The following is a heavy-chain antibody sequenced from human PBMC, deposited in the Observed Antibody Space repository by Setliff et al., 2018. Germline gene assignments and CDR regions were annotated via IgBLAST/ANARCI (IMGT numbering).Heavy chain of an antibody. V-gene: IGHV1-18*01. J-gene: IGHJ4*02. Sequence: ASVKVSCKASGYTFTSYGITWVRQAPGQGPEWMGWISTYNGKTKYAEKVQGRVTMSTDTSTSTAYMELRSLRSDDTAVYFCARAGKYFDDTSGYYFDYWGQGTLVTISS. CDR3: ARAGKYFDDTSGYYFDY. CDR2: ISTYNGKT. D-gene: IGHD3-22*01. CDR1: GYTFTSYG.